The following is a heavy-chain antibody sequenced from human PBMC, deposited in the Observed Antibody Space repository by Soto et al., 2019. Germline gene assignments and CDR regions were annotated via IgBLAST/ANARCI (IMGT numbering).Heavy chain of an antibody. J-gene: IGHJ4*02. CDR1: GYTFSTYA. CDR3: AKDRGGYDSDY. V-gene: IGHV1-3*01. CDR2: INAANGDT. Sequence: QVQLVQSGAEVKKPGASVKVSCKASGYTFSTYAMHWVRQAPGQRLEWMGWINAANGDTKYSQKFQGRVTLTRETSASTAYMELSSLRSEDTAVYYCAKDRGGYDSDYWGQGTLGTVSS. D-gene: IGHD5-12*01.